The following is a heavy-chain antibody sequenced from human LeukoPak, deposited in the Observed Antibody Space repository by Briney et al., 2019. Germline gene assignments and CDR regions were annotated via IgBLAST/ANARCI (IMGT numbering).Heavy chain of an antibody. CDR2: VNPNSGDT. D-gene: IGHD1-26*01. CDR3: ARASGSYWWFDS. V-gene: IGHV1-2*02. Sequence: ASVTVSCTASGYTFTGYYMHWVRQAPGQGLEWMGCVNPNSGDTNYAQKFQGSVTMTRDTSINTVYMELSRLRSDDTAVYYCARASGSYWWFDSWGQGTLVTVSS. J-gene: IGHJ5*01. CDR1: GYTFTGYY.